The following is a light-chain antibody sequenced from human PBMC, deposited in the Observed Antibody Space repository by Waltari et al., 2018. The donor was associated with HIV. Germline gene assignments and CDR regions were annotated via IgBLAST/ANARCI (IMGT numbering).Light chain of an antibody. Sequence: HSVLTQPPSVSGAPGQRVTISCTGSSPNIGAGYDVHWYQHLPGTSPKLLIYGNTNRPSGVPDRFSGSKSGTSASLAITGLQAEDEADYYCQSYDSSLSGFVFGTGTKVTVL. CDR2: GNT. V-gene: IGLV1-40*01. J-gene: IGLJ1*01. CDR3: QSYDSSLSGFV. CDR1: SPNIGAGYD.